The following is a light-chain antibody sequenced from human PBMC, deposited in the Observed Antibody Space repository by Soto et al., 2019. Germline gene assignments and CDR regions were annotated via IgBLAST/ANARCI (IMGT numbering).Light chain of an antibody. CDR1: QTISSW. CDR2: EGS. V-gene: IGKV1-5*03. Sequence: DIQMTQSPSTLSASVGDRVTITCRATQTISSWLAWYQQKPGKAPKLLIKEGSGVENGEPATVSGSGSAADFTLLISSWLPADFAPTYCLQYSRYSPLTFGRGTKVDIK. CDR3: LQYSRYSPLT. J-gene: IGKJ4*01.